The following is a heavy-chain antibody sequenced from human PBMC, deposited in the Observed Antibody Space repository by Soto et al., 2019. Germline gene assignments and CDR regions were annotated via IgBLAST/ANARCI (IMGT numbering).Heavy chain of an antibody. V-gene: IGHV4-4*02. CDR1: GGSISNNYW. Sequence: QVQLQESGPGLVKPSGTLSLTCAVSGGSISNNYWWSWVRQPPGKGLEWIGEIHHSGSTNYNPSLKSRVTISVXXSXNXXSLKLSSVPAADTAMYYCATKNTVAAALKAGTFDYWGQGTLVTVSS. CDR2: IHHSGST. J-gene: IGHJ4*02. D-gene: IGHD6-13*01. CDR3: ATKNTVAAALKAGTFDY.